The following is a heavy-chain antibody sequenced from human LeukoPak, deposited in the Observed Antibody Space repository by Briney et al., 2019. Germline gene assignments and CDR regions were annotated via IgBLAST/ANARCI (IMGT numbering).Heavy chain of an antibody. Sequence: ASVKVPCKASGYTFTSYYMHWVRQAPGQGLEWMGIINPSGGSTSYAQKFQGRVTMTRDTSTSTVYMELSSLRSEDTAVYYCATPTTVTTLYYYGMDVWGQGTTVTVSS. CDR1: GYTFTSYY. CDR2: INPSGGST. J-gene: IGHJ6*02. CDR3: ATPTTVTTLYYYGMDV. V-gene: IGHV1-46*01. D-gene: IGHD4-17*01.